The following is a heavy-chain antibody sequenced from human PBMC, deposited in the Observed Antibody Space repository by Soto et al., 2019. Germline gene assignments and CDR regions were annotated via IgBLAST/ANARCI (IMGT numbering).Heavy chain of an antibody. D-gene: IGHD5-12*01. CDR1: GFTVSSNY. V-gene: IGHV3-66*01. J-gene: IGHJ4*02. CDR3: ARDTGGYERRFDY. Sequence: GGSLRLSWAASGFTVSSNYMIWVRQAPGKGLEWVSVIYSGGSTYYADSVKGRFTISRDNSKNTLYLQMNSLRAEDTAVYYCARDTGGYERRFDYWGQGTLVTVSS. CDR2: IYSGGST.